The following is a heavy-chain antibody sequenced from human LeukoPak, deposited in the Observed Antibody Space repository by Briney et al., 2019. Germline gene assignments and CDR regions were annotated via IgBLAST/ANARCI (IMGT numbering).Heavy chain of an antibody. Sequence: SETLSLICSVSVGSISRSYWSWIRQSPRKGLEWIGYIHSSGDTMSNPSLESRVTMSVDTSKKEFSLRLISVTAADTAVYYCAGFRPSGGIRDSFDIWGQGTLVAVSS. CDR2: IHSSGDT. CDR1: VGSISRSY. V-gene: IGHV4-59*01. J-gene: IGHJ3*02. D-gene: IGHD3-10*01. CDR3: AGFRPSGGIRDSFDI.